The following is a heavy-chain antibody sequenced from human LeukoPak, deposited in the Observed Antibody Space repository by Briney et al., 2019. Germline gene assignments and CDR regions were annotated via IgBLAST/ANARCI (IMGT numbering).Heavy chain of an antibody. CDR2: INSSGSTI. Sequence: GGSLRLSCAASGFTFSDHYMSWIGQAPGTGMEWVSYINSSGSTIYYADSVKRLFTIASDNAKNSPYLQMNSPTADDAAVYYSAGVALDGFDPWGQGTLVTVSS. D-gene: IGHD3-16*02. CDR3: AGVALDGFDP. CDR1: GFTFSDHY. V-gene: IGHV3-11*01. J-gene: IGHJ5*02.